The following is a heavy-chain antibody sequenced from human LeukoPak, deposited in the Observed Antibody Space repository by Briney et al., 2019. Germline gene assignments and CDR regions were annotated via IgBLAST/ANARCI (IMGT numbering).Heavy chain of an antibody. Sequence: GGSLRLSCAASGFTFSSYDMHWVRQATGKGLEWVSAIGTAGDAYYPGSVKGRFTLSRENAKNSLYLQMNSLRAEDTAVYYCARALYYDILTGPYYYYGMDVWGQGTTVTVSS. D-gene: IGHD3-9*01. CDR1: GFTFSSYD. J-gene: IGHJ6*02. CDR3: ARALYYDILTGPYYYYGMDV. CDR2: IGTAGDA. V-gene: IGHV3-13*01.